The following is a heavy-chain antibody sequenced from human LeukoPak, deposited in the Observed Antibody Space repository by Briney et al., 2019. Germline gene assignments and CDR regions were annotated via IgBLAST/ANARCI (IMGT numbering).Heavy chain of an antibody. CDR3: AKTDHYYYYMDV. CDR2: IYTSGST. V-gene: IGHV4-4*09. D-gene: IGHD1-1*01. J-gene: IGHJ6*03. Sequence: SETLCLTCAVSGGSVSSYYWSWIRQPPGKGLEWIGYIYTSGSTYCNPSLESRVTISVDTSKNPFSLRLSSVTAADTALYYCAKTDHYYYYMDVWGKGTTVTVSS. CDR1: GGSVSSYY.